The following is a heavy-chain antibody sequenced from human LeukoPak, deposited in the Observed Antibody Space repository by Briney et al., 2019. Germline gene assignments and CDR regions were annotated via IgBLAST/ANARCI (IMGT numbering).Heavy chain of an antibody. CDR2: IYYSGSA. D-gene: IGHD3-10*01. CDR1: GGSISSGGYY. J-gene: IGHJ5*02. Sequence: SETLSLTRTVSGGSISSGGYYWSWIRQHPGKGLEWIGYIYYSGSAYYNPSLKSRVAISIDTSKNQLSLKLSSVTAADTAVYYCARDRVRGTITYAGFDPWGQGTLVTVSS. CDR3: ARDRVRGTITYAGFDP. V-gene: IGHV4-31*03.